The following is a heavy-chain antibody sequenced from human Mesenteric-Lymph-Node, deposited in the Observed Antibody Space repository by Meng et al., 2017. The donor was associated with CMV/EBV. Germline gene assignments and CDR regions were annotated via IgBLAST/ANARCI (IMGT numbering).Heavy chain of an antibody. CDR2: IFYVGNT. V-gene: IGHV4-39*07. CDR3: VRDIERSRSFYQVMSNYRGMDV. D-gene: IGHD3-10*01. CDR1: GGSISSDNHH. Sequence: SETLSLTCSVSGGSISSDNHHWGWIRQPPGKGLEWIGIIFYVGNTYYNPSLKNRLTILVDTSQNQFSLKLRSVTAADTAVYYCVRDIERSRSFYQVMSNYRGMDVWGQGTTVTVSS. J-gene: IGHJ6*02.